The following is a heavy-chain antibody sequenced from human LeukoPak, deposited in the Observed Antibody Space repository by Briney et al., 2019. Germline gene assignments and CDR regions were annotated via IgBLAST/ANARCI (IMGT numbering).Heavy chain of an antibody. V-gene: IGHV4-39*07. Sequence: PSETLSLTCTVSGGPISSSSYYWGWIRQPPGKGLEWIGSIYYSGSTYYNPSLKSRVTISVDTSKNQFSLKLSSVTAADTAVYYCARDRVDYGDYVFYYYYGMDVWGQGTTVTVSS. CDR2: IYYSGST. CDR1: GGPISSSSYY. CDR3: ARDRVDYGDYVFYYYYGMDV. J-gene: IGHJ6*02. D-gene: IGHD4-17*01.